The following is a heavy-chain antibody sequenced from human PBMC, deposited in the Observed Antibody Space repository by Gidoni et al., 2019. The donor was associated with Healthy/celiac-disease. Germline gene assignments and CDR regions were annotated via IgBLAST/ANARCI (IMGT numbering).Heavy chain of an antibody. V-gene: IGHV3-33*01. Sequence: QVQLVESGGGVVQPGRSLRLSCAASGFTFSSYGMHWVRQAPGKGLEWVAVIWYDGSNKYYADSVKGRFTISRDNSKNTLYLQMNSLRAEDTAVYYCARDRVVVVTNDAFDIWGQGTMVTVSS. D-gene: IGHD3-22*01. CDR3: ARDRVVVVTNDAFDI. J-gene: IGHJ3*02. CDR2: IWYDGSNK. CDR1: GFTFSSYG.